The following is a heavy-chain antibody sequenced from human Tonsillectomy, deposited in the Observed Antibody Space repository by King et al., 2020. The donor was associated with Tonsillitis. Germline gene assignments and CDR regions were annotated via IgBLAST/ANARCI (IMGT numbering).Heavy chain of an antibody. D-gene: IGHD3-10*01. Sequence: VQLQESGGGLVKPGGSLRLSCAASGFTFTDYYMTWIRQAPGKGLEWGSYISSSSSYTTYADPVKGRFTISRDNAKNSLYLQMNSLRAEDTAVYYCARDLAYSGSGNFDYWGQGTLVTVSS. CDR1: GFTFTDYY. CDR3: ARDLAYSGSGNFDY. J-gene: IGHJ4*02. V-gene: IGHV3-11*05. CDR2: ISSSSSYT.